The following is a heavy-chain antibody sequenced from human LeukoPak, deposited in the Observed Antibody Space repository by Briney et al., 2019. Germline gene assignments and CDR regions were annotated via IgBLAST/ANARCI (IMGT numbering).Heavy chain of an antibody. D-gene: IGHD1-26*01. CDR3: ARLSRTYYYFDY. Sequence: GGSLRLSCAASGFTFSSYAMSWVRQAPGKGLEWVSVIYSGGSTYYADSVKGRFTISRDNSKNTLYLQMNSLRAEDTAVYYCARLSRTYYYFDYWGQGTLVTVSS. V-gene: IGHV3-53*01. CDR2: IYSGGST. J-gene: IGHJ4*02. CDR1: GFTFSSYA.